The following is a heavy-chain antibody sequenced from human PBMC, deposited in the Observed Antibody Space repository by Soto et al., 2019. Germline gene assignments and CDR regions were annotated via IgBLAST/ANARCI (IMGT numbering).Heavy chain of an antibody. D-gene: IGHD3-22*01. V-gene: IGHV3-15*07. CDR3: AYSRDSSARHVDF. Sequence: EVQLVESGGGLVKPGGSLRLSCEASGFSFSNAWMKWVRQAPGKGLEWVGRIKSEANGGTTDHAAAVKGRFIISRDHSKNMLFLKMDSLINEDSAVYYCAYSRDSSARHVDFWGQGTLVTVSS. J-gene: IGHJ4*02. CDR1: GFSFSNAW. CDR2: IKSEANGGTT.